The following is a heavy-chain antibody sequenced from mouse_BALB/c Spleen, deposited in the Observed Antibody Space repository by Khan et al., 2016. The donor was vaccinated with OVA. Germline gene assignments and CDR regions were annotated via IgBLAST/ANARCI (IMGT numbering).Heavy chain of an antibody. D-gene: IGHD1-1*01. CDR1: GFTFSTYA. CDR3: ARGHCYGSYSDYWYFDV. V-gene: IGHV5-6-5*01. CDR2: ISSGGGT. Sequence: EVALVESGGGLVKPGGSLKLSCAASGFTFSTYAMSWVRQTPEKRLEWVASISSGGGTYYPDSVKGRFTISRDNAGNILYLQMSSRRSEDTAMYYCARGHCYGSYSDYWYFDVWGAGTTVTVSS. J-gene: IGHJ1*01.